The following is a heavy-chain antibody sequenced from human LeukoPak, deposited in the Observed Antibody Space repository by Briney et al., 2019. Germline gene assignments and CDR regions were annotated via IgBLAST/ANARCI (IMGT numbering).Heavy chain of an antibody. CDR1: GLTFSSYE. J-gene: IGHJ4*02. CDR3: ARDGGVLWFGELPNYFDY. D-gene: IGHD3-10*01. Sequence: GGSLRLSCAASGLTFSSYEMNWVRQAPGKGLEWGSYISSSGSTMYYADSVKGRFTISRDNAKNSLYLQMNSLRAEDTAVYYCARDGGVLWFGELPNYFDYWGQGTLVTVSS. V-gene: IGHV3-48*03. CDR2: ISSSGSTM.